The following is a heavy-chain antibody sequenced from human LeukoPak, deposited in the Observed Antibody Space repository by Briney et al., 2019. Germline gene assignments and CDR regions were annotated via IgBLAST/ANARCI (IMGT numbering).Heavy chain of an antibody. V-gene: IGHV1-69*13. CDR3: ARVNGAMSWFDP. CDR2: IIPIFGTA. CDR1: GGTFSSYA. Sequence: ASVKVSCKASGGTFSSYAISWVRQAPGQGLEWMGGIIPIFGTANYAQKFQGRVTNTADESTSTAYMELSSLRSEDTAVYYCARVNGAMSWFDPWRQGTLVTVSS. J-gene: IGHJ5*02. D-gene: IGHD7-27*01.